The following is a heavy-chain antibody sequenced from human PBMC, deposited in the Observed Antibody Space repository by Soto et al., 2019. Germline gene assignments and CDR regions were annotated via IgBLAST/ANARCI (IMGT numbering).Heavy chain of an antibody. V-gene: IGHV4-39*01. CDR1: GGSVSCSYYY. CDR3: ATSQKGYNWNYFDH. Sequence: SETLSLTCAVSGGSVSCSYYYWAWLRQSPGKGPEWIGSVFHTGCTSYNPSLESRVSVSADTSKSQFSLKLSAVTPSDTAVYYWATSQKGYNWNYFDHWGQGALVTVSS. D-gene: IGHD1-1*01. CDR2: VFHTGCT. J-gene: IGHJ4*02.